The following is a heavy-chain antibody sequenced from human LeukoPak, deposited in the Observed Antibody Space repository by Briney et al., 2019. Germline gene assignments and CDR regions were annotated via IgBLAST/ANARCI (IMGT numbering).Heavy chain of an antibody. J-gene: IGHJ4*02. CDR2: ISAYNGNT. Sequence: ASVKVSCKASGYTFTSYGISWVRQAPGRGLEWMGWISAYNGNTNYAQKLQGRVTMTTDTSTSTAYMELRSLRSDDTAVYYCARGRTFIAAAGHYFDYWGQGTLVTVSS. D-gene: IGHD6-13*01. V-gene: IGHV1-18*01. CDR3: ARGRTFIAAAGHYFDY. CDR1: GYTFTSYG.